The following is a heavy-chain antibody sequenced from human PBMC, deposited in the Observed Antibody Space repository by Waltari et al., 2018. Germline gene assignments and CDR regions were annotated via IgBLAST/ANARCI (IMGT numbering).Heavy chain of an antibody. CDR3: TTGLGTGESDAFDI. CDR1: GFLLRNSW. J-gene: IGHJ3*02. CDR2: IKSNTDGGTT. D-gene: IGHD7-27*01. V-gene: IGHV3-15*01. Sequence: DVQLVESGGGLVTPGESLRLSCAASGFLLRNSWLTWVRQAPGRGLEWVCRIKSNTDGGTTAYAAPVKGRFTISRDDSKNTLYLQMNGLKIEDTAVYYCTTGLGTGESDAFDIWGQGTVVTVSS.